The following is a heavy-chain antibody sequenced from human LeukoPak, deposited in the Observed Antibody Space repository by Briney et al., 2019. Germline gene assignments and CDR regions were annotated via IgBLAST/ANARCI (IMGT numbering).Heavy chain of an antibody. CDR1: GFTFSSYA. Sequence: GGSLRLSCAASGFTFSSYAMNWLRQAPGKGLEWVSAISPSGGSTYYADSVKGRFTISRDNSQLYLQMTSLRAEDAAVYYCAKGGGGNFPFDYWGQGTLVTVSS. CDR3: AKGGGGNFPFDY. V-gene: IGHV3-23*01. D-gene: IGHD4-23*01. CDR2: ISPSGGST. J-gene: IGHJ4*02.